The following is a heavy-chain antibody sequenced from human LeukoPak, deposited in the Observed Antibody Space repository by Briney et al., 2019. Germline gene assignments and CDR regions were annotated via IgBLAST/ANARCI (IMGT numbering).Heavy chain of an antibody. Sequence: SETLSLTCTVSGGSISSYYWSWIRQPAGKGLEWIGRIFTSGSTNYNPSLKSRVTISVDTFKNQFSLKLSSVTAADTAVYYCARGYGSGSYNNFNHWGQGILVTVSS. J-gene: IGHJ4*02. D-gene: IGHD3-10*01. V-gene: IGHV4-4*07. CDR2: IFTSGST. CDR3: ARGYGSGSYNNFNH. CDR1: GGSISSYY.